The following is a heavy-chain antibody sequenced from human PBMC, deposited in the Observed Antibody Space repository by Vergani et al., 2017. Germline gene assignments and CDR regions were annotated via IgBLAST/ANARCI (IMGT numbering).Heavy chain of an antibody. D-gene: IGHD3-22*01. CDR1: GFTFSSYE. V-gene: IGHV3-48*03. J-gene: IGHJ3*02. CDR2: ISSSGSTI. CDR3: ARATILAYYYDSSGYYRAFDI. Sequence: EVQLVESGGGLVQPGGFLRLSCAASGFTFSSYEMNWVRQAPGKGLEWVSYISSSGSTIYYADSVKGRFTISRDNAKNSLYLQMNSLSAEDKAVYYCARATILAYYYDSSGYYRAFDIWGQGTMVTVSS.